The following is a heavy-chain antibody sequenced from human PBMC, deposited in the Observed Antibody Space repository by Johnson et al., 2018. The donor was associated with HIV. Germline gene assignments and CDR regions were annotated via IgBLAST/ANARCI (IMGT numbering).Heavy chain of an antibody. D-gene: IGHD2-15*01. CDR3: AGEMVAAKDAVDS. Sequence: QVQLVESGGGLVKPGGSLRLSCAASGFTFSDYYMSWIRQAPGKGLEWVAVISYDGSNKYYPDSVKGRFTITRDNFKNTLYLQMDSLRAEDTAVYFRAGEMVAAKDAVDSWGQGTTVTVSS. V-gene: IGHV3-30-3*01. CDR2: ISYDGSNK. CDR1: GFTFSDYY. J-gene: IGHJ3*02.